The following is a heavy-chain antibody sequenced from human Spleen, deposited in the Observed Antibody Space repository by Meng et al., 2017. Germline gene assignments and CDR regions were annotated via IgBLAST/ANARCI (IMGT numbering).Heavy chain of an antibody. J-gene: IGHJ4*02. Sequence: QGQRGESGGGVVQTGRSRRRAGAASGFTFSSYGMHWVRQAPGKGLEWVAVISYDGSYKNYADSVKGRFTISRDNSKNTLYLQMDSLRAEDTAVYYCAKETSDSSAFYRYDIWGQGSLVTVSS. V-gene: IGHV3-30*18. CDR1: GFTFSSYG. CDR3: AKETSDSSAFYRYDI. D-gene: IGHD3-22*01. CDR2: ISYDGSYK.